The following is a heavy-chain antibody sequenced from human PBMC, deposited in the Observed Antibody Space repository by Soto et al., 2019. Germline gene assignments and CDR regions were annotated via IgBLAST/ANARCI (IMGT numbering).Heavy chain of an antibody. Sequence: PSETLSLTCTVSGGSISSYYWSWIRQPPGKGLEWIGYIYYSGSTNYNPSLKSRVTISVDTSKNQFSLKLSSVTAADTAVYYCAKSARSRWNYNWFDPWGQGTLVTVSS. CDR1: GGSISSYY. J-gene: IGHJ5*02. CDR3: AKSARSRWNYNWFDP. V-gene: IGHV4-59*01. D-gene: IGHD1-7*01. CDR2: IYYSGST.